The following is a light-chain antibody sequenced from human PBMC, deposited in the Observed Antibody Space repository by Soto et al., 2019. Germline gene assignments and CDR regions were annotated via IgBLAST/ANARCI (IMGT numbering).Light chain of an antibody. J-gene: IGKJ5*01. CDR2: DAS. V-gene: IGKV1D-13*01. CDR3: QQFNNYQGT. CDR1: QGISSA. Sequence: AIQLTQSSSSLSASVGDRVTITCLSSQGISSALAWYQQKPGKAPKLLIYDASSLESGVPSRFSGSGSGTDFTLTISSLQPEDFATYYCQQFNNYQGTFGQGTRLEIK.